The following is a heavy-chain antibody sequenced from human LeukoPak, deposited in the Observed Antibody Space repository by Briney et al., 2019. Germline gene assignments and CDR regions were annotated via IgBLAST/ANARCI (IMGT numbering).Heavy chain of an antibody. CDR2: INHSGST. V-gene: IGHV4-34*01. J-gene: IGHJ4*02. D-gene: IGHD1-26*01. Sequence: PSETLSLTCAVYGGSFSGYYWSWIRQPPGKGLEWIWEINHSGSTNYNPSLKSRVTISVDTSKNQFSLKLSSVTAADTAVYYCARASVVGATYYFDYWGQGTLVTVSS. CDR1: GGSFSGYY. CDR3: ARASVVGATYYFDY.